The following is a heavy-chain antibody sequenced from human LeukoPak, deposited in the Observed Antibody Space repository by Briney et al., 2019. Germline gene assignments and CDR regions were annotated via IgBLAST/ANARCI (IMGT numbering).Heavy chain of an antibody. CDR2: IYYTGNT. Sequence: PSETLSLTCTVSGGSISNYYWNWIRQPPGKGLERIGYIYYTGNTNYNPSLKSRVTISVDTSKNQFSLKLSSVTAADTAVYYCARRGISSSLTPALDYWGQGTLVTVSS. D-gene: IGHD6-6*01. CDR1: GGSISNYY. CDR3: ARRGISSSLTPALDY. V-gene: IGHV4-59*08. J-gene: IGHJ4*02.